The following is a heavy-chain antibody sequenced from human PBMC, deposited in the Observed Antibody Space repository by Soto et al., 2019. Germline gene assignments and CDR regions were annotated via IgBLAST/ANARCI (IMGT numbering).Heavy chain of an antibody. V-gene: IGHV4-4*02. CDR1: GGSISSSNW. CDR2: IYHSGST. CDR3: ARRYYGSGSYYNDGYFDY. D-gene: IGHD3-10*01. Sequence: SETLSLTCAVSGGSISSSNWWSWARQPPGKGLEWIGEIYHSGSTNYNPSLKSRVTISVDKSKNQFSLKLSSVTAADTAVYYCARRYYGSGSYYNDGYFDYWGQGTLVTVSS. J-gene: IGHJ4*02.